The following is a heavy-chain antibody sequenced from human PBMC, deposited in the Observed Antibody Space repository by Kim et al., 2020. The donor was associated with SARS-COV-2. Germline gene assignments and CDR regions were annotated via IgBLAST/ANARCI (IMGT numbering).Heavy chain of an antibody. CDR2: INPKSGYT. V-gene: IGHV1-2*02. D-gene: IGHD2-2*02. J-gene: IGHJ3*02. CDR1: GYTFTAYY. CDR3: ARQDSDISCYTCAFDM. Sequence: ASVKVSCKTSGYTFTAYYIYWVRQAPGQGLEWMGWINPKSGYTYNAQKFQGRVTMTRDTSISTAYMELSRLRPDDTAVYYCARQDSDISCYTCAFDMWGQGTLVSVSS.